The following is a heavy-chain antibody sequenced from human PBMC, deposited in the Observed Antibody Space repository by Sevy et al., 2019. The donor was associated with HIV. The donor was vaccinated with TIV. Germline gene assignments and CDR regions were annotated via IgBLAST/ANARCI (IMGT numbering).Heavy chain of an antibody. V-gene: IGHV3-30*03. D-gene: IGHD6-19*01. Sequence: GRSLRLSCAASGFSFSTHVMHWVRQAPGKGLEWVAVISFDGSDKYYTDSVKGRFTISRDDSKNTLLLQVSSLRAEDTAVYYCARDAGYSTVWYPGYWGQGTLVTVSS. CDR1: GFSFSTHV. CDR2: ISFDGSDK. J-gene: IGHJ4*02. CDR3: ARDAGYSTVWYPGY.